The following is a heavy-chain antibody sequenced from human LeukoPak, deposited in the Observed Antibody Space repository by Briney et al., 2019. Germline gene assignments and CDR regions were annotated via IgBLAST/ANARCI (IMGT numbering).Heavy chain of an antibody. Sequence: GGSLRLSCVASGLTFTYSDFNWIRQAPGKGLEWLSTITRSSSNLYYADSVKGRFTTSRDDAKDSVYLQMESLRVEDTAIYYCARNFDSWGQGTLVTVSS. J-gene: IGHJ4*02. V-gene: IGHV3-69-1*02. CDR3: ARNFDS. CDR2: ITRSSSNL. CDR1: GLTFTYSD.